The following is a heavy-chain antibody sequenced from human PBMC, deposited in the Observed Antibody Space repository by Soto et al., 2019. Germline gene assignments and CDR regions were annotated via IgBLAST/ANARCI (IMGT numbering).Heavy chain of an antibody. CDR1: GGSISSYY. CDR3: ARDNSGYSSSSDYGMDV. D-gene: IGHD6-6*01. V-gene: IGHV4-59*01. Sequence: QVQLQESGPGLVKPSETLSLTCTVSGGSISSYYWSWIRQPPGKGLEWIGYIYYSGSTNYNPSLKSRVTISVDTSKNQFSLKLSSVTAADTAVYYCARDNSGYSSSSDYGMDVWGQGTTVTVSS. J-gene: IGHJ6*02. CDR2: IYYSGST.